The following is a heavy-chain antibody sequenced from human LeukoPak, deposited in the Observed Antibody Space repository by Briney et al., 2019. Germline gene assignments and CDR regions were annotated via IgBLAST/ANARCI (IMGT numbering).Heavy chain of an antibody. CDR2: IYYSGST. CDR1: GGSISSHY. J-gene: IGHJ4*02. Sequence: PSETLSLTCTVSGGSISSHYWSWIRQPPGKGLEWIGYIYYSGSTNYNPSLKSRVTISVDTSKNQFSLKLSSVTAADTAVYYCARVGGRDGYNFDYWGQGTLVTVSS. V-gene: IGHV4-59*11. CDR3: ARVGGRDGYNFDY. D-gene: IGHD5-24*01.